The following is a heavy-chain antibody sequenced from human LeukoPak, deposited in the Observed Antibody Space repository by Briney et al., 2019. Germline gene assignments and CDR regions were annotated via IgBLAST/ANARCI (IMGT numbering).Heavy chain of an antibody. D-gene: IGHD5-24*01. CDR2: ISYDGSNK. J-gene: IGHJ3*02. Sequence: GGSLRLSCAASGFTFSSYGMHWVRQAPGKGLEWVAVISYDGSNKYYADSVKGRFTISRDNSKNTLYLQMNSLRAEDTAVHYCARGSRDGYEGAFDIWGQGTMVTVSS. V-gene: IGHV3-30*03. CDR3: ARGSRDGYEGAFDI. CDR1: GFTFSSYG.